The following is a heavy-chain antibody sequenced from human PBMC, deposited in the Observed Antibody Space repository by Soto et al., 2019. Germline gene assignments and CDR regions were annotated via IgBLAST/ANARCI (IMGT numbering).Heavy chain of an antibody. CDR2: INHSGSA. CDR1: GGSFSGYY. CDR3: VRGLVSLFLEWLSAPPRYYYYGMDV. J-gene: IGHJ6*02. Sequence: SETLSLTCAVYGGSFSGYYWSWIRQPPGKGLEWIGEINHSGSANYNPSLKSRVTISVDTSKTQFSLKLSSVTAADTAVYYCVRGLVSLFLEWLSAPPRYYYYGMDVWGQGTTVTVSS. D-gene: IGHD3-3*01. V-gene: IGHV4-34*01.